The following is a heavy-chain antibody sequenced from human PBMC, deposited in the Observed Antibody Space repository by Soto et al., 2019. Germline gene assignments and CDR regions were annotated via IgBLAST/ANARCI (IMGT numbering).Heavy chain of an antibody. CDR3: ARDLTGYSKFDY. CDR1: GGSISSYC. V-gene: IGHV4-59*01. CDR2: ISYSGST. Sequence: SETLSLTCSVSGGSISSYCWSWIRQPPGKGLEWIGYISYSGSTNYNPSLKSRVTISVDTSKNQFSLKLRSVTAADTAVYYCARDLTGYSKFDYWGQGTLVTVSS. J-gene: IGHJ4*02. D-gene: IGHD3-9*01.